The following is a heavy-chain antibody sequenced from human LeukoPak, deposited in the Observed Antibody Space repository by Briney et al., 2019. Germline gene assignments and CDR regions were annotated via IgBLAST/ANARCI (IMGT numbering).Heavy chain of an antibody. CDR2: VSFTGST. Sequence: SETLSLICTVSGGSINNYYWTWIRQPPGKGLEWVGEVSFTGSTNYNPSLTSRVTISPDTSRNQFSLKLSSVTAADTAVYYCALYCRLSSNCGYYGMDVWGQGTTVIVSS. CDR3: ALYCRLSSNCGYYGMDV. V-gene: IGHV4-59*08. CDR1: GGSINNYY. J-gene: IGHJ6*02. D-gene: IGHD6-13*01.